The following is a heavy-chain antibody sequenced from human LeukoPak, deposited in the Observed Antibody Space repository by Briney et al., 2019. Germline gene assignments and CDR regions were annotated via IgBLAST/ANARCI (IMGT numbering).Heavy chain of an antibody. CDR2: ILYDGTMQ. CDR3: AELGITMIGGV. CDR1: GFTFSNYA. Sequence: GGSLRLSCAASGFTFSNYAMHWVRQAPDKGLEWVGVILYDGTMQYYADSAKGRFTISRDNSENTLYLQVNSLRAEDTAVYYCAELGITMIGGVWGKGTTVTISS. D-gene: IGHD3-10*02. J-gene: IGHJ6*04. V-gene: IGHV3-30*04.